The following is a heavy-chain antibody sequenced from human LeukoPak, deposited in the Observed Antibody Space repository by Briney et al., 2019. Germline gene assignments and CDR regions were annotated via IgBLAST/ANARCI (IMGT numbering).Heavy chain of an antibody. D-gene: IGHD3-16*02. J-gene: IGHJ4*02. CDR1: RFTFSSYW. Sequence: GGSLRLSCAASRFTFSSYWMHWVRQAPGKGLVWVSRINSDGSHATYADSVKGRFTISRDNSKNTLYLQMNSLRAEDTAVYYCAKVRGDYVWGSYRTLSFDYWGQGTLVTVSS. V-gene: IGHV3-74*03. CDR3: AKVRGDYVWGSYRTLSFDY. CDR2: INSDGSHA.